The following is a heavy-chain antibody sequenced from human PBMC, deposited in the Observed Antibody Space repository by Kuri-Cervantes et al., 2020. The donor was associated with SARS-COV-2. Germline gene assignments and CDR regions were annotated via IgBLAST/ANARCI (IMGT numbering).Heavy chain of an antibody. CDR3: ARVAGCVGSFCYYTNWFDH. Sequence: SETLSLTCGVSGGTITSVGYSWSWIRQPPGKGLELIGFIHASGSAYDNPSLQSRVTISVDRSKTQFSLTVTSVTAADTAVYYCARVAGCVGSFCYYTNWFDHWGHGTLVTVSS. V-gene: IGHV4-30-2*01. CDR2: IHASGSA. J-gene: IGHJ5*02. CDR1: GGTITSVGYS. D-gene: IGHD3-22*01.